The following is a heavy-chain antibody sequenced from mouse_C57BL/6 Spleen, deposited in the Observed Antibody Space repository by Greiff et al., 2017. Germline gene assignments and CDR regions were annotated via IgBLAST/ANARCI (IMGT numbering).Heavy chain of an antibody. Sequence: EVMLVESGGGLVKPGGSLKLSCAASGFTFSDYGMHWVRQAPEKGLEWVAYISSGSSTIYYADTVKGRFTITRDNAKNTLFLQMTSLRSEDTAMYYCNSNYVSYWGQGTTLTVSS. V-gene: IGHV5-17*01. J-gene: IGHJ2*01. CDR1: GFTFSDYG. D-gene: IGHD2-5*01. CDR2: ISSGSSTI. CDR3: NSNYVSY.